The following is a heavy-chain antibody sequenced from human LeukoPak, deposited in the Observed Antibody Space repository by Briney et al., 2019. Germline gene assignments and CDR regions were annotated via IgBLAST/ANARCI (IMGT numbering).Heavy chain of an antibody. J-gene: IGHJ4*02. Sequence: GGSLRLSCAASGFTFSSYSMNWVRQAPGEGLEWVSYISSLSGTRYYADSVKGRFTISRDNAKNSLYLQMNSLRAEDTAVYYCANSYDSSGYLAWDWGQGTLVTVSS. CDR1: GFTFSSYS. CDR2: ISSLSGTR. V-gene: IGHV3-48*01. D-gene: IGHD3-22*01. CDR3: ANSYDSSGYLAWD.